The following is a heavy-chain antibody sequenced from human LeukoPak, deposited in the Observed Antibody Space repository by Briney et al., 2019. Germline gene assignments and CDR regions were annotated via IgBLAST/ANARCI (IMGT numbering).Heavy chain of an antibody. CDR2: FDPEDDKI. CDR1: GYTLTVLS. J-gene: IGHJ4*02. D-gene: IGHD4-17*01. CDR3: VTDLPLGYDDYIHN. Sequence: ASVKVSCKVSGYTLTVLSMHWVRQTPGKGLEWMGGFDPEDDKIIYAQKFQGRVTMTEDTSTDTAYMELSSLRSEDTAVYFCVTDLPLGYDDYIHNWGQGTLVTVSS. V-gene: IGHV1-24*01.